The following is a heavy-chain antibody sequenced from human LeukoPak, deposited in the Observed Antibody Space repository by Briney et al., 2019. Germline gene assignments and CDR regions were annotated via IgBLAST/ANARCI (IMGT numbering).Heavy chain of an antibody. CDR2: IYHSGST. D-gene: IGHD3-22*01. CDR1: GGSISSGGYS. Sequence: SETLSLTCAVSGGSISSGGYSWSWIRQPPGTGLEWIGYIYHSGSTYYNPSLKSRVTISVDTSKNQFSLKLSSVTAADTAVYYCARGQGRFDYDSSGYYITDLDYWGQGTLVTVSS. J-gene: IGHJ4*02. CDR3: ARGQGRFDYDSSGYYITDLDY. V-gene: IGHV4-30-2*01.